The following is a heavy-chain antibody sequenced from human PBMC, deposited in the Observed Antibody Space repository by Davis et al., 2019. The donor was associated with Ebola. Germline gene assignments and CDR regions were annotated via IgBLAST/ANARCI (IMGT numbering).Heavy chain of an antibody. Sequence: PSETLSLTCSVSGDSVSSGSHYWSWIRQPPGKGLEYIGYIYYSGSTTYNPSLKSRVTMSLDTSKNQFSLRLSSVTTADTAVYYCARLLNWFDPWGQGTLVTVSS. CDR1: GDSVSSGSHY. J-gene: IGHJ5*02. CDR3: ARLLNWFDP. V-gene: IGHV4-61*01. CDR2: IYYSGST.